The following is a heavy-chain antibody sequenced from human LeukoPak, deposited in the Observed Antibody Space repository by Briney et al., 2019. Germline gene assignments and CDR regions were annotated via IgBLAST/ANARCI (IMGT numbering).Heavy chain of an antibody. CDR3: ARERAYYGSGSYLGADY. D-gene: IGHD3-10*01. Sequence: GGSLRLSCAASGFTFSSYGMHWVRQAPGKGLEWVAFIRYDGSNKYYADSVKGRFTISRDNSKNTLYLQMNSLRAEDTAVYYCARERAYYGSGSYLGADYWGQGTLVTVSS. CDR2: IRYDGSNK. V-gene: IGHV3-30*02. J-gene: IGHJ4*02. CDR1: GFTFSSYG.